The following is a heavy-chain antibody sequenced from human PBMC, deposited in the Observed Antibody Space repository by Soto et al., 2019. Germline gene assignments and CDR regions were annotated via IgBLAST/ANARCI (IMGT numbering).Heavy chain of an antibody. CDR2: ISDNGGVI. V-gene: IGHV3-23*01. CDR3: AKGKGSGKYVNFYYYMDV. J-gene: IGHJ6*03. Sequence: GGSLRLSCAASGFTFNTYAMGWVRQAPGEGLEWVSVISDNGGVIKYADSVKGRFTLSRDNSMDTLYLQMNSLRAEDTAIYYCAKGKGSGKYVNFYYYMDVSGKATSVTVSS. D-gene: IGHD3-10*01. CDR1: GFTFNTYA.